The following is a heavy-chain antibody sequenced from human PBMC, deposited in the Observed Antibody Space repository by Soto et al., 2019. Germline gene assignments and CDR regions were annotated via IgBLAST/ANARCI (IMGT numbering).Heavy chain of an antibody. J-gene: IGHJ6*02. CDR2: INAGNGNT. CDR3: ARAGVDIVATIMDV. V-gene: IGHV1-3*01. CDR1: GYTFTSYA. Sequence: TSVKVSCKASGYTFTSYAMHWVRQAPGQRLEWMGWINAGNGNTKYSQKFQGRVTITRDTSASTAYMELSSLRSEDTAVYYCARAGVDIVATIMDVWGQGTTVTVSS. D-gene: IGHD5-12*01.